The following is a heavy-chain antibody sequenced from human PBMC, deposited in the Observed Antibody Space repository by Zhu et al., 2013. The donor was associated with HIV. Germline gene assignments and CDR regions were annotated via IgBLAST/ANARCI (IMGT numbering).Heavy chain of an antibody. CDR2: VIPMHGMT. J-gene: IGHJ4*02. CDR1: GATFSTYS. V-gene: IGHV1-69*02. CDR3: ARGTSDYDFVWGAYRHLDS. Sequence: QVLLVQSGAEVKEPGSSVKVSCQSSGATFSTYSVSWVHQAPGQGLEWLGWVIPMHGMTNYSPTFEDRVTITADESTSTAYMELSRLRSDDTALYFCARGTSDYDFVWGAYRHLDSWGQGTLVTVAS. D-gene: IGHD3-16*02.